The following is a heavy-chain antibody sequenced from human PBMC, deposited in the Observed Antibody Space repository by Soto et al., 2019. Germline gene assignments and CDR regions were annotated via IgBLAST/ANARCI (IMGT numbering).Heavy chain of an antibody. CDR2: IIPILGIA. D-gene: IGHD2-15*01. V-gene: IGHV1-69*08. J-gene: IGHJ6*02. Sequence: QVQLVQSGAEVKKPGSSVKVSCKASGGTFSSYTISWVRQAPGQGLEWMGRIIPILGIANYAQKFQGRVTITADKSTSTAYMELSSLRSEDTAVYYCARDPINCSGGSCYSEVLLYYYGMDVWGQGTTVTVSS. CDR3: ARDPINCSGGSCYSEVLLYYYGMDV. CDR1: GGTFSSYT.